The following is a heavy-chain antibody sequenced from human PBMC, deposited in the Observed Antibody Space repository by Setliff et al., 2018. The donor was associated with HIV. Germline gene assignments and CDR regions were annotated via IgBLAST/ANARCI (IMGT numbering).Heavy chain of an antibody. D-gene: IGHD1-1*01. CDR2: IYISGST. CDR3: ARGATTNFDY. J-gene: IGHJ4*02. V-gene: IGHV4-4*09. Sequence: PSETLSLTCTVSGGSISSYYWGWIRQPPGKGLEWIGYIYISGSTNYNPSLKSRVTISADTSKNQFSLKLSSVTAADTAVYYCARGATTNFDYWGQGTLVTVSS. CDR1: GGSISSYY.